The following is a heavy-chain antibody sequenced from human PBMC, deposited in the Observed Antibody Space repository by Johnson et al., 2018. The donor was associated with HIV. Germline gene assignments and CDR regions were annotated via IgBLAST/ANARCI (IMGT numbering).Heavy chain of an antibody. Sequence: QVQLVESGGGGVQPGRSLRLSCAASGFTFSNYAMHWVRQAPGKGLEWVANIKQDGSEKYYADSVKGRFTISRDNSKNTLYLQMNSLRAEDTAVYYCARVGISWSWRDAFDIWGQGTMVTVSS. CDR3: ARVGISWSWRDAFDI. J-gene: IGHJ3*02. CDR1: GFTFSNYA. V-gene: IGHV3-30*04. CDR2: IKQDGSEK. D-gene: IGHD3-3*01.